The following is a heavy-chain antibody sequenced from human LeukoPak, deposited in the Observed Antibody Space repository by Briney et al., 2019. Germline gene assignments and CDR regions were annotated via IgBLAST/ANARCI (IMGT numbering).Heavy chain of an antibody. V-gene: IGHV4-59*01. J-gene: IGHJ4*02. CDR2: ISYTGST. Sequence: PSETLSLTCTVSGGSISSYYWSWIRQPPGKGLEWIGYISYTGSTDYNPSLKSRVAISVDTSKNQFSLKLSSVTAAGTAVYYCARGSKAAPGTFDYWGRGTLVTVSS. CDR3: ARGSKAAPGTFDY. CDR1: GGSISSYY. D-gene: IGHD6-13*01.